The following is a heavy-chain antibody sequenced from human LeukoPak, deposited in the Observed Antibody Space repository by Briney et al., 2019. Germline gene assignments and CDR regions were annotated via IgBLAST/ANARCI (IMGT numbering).Heavy chain of an antibody. CDR2: ISGSGGST. Sequence: PGGSLRLSCAASGFTFSSYAMSWVRQAPGKGLEWVSAISGSGGSTYYADSVKGRFTISRDNSKNTLYLQMNSLRAEDTAVYYCAKALLGIFGVAPFDPWGQGTLVTVSS. CDR1: GFTFSSYA. CDR3: AKALLGIFGVAPFDP. D-gene: IGHD3-3*01. V-gene: IGHV3-23*01. J-gene: IGHJ5*02.